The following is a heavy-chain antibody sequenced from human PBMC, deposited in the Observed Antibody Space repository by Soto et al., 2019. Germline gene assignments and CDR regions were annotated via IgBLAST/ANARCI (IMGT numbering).Heavy chain of an antibody. CDR2: LSASGDKT. Sequence: EVQLLESGGGLVQPGGSLRLSCGASGLNFGRYGMNWVRQAPQMGLECVSGLSASGDKTHYADSVSGRFTIFRDNSKNRVYLQLHSLRAEDMAIYFFAKPLRMANTVDAFDVWGQGTLVSVS. J-gene: IGHJ3*01. D-gene: IGHD2-15*01. V-gene: IGHV3-23*01. CDR1: GLNFGRYG. CDR3: AKPLRMANTVDAFDV.